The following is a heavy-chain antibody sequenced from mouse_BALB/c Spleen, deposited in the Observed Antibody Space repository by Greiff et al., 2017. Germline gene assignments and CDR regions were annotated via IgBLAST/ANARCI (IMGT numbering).Heavy chain of an antibody. D-gene: IGHD2-10*02. J-gene: IGHJ4*01. CDR2: IWTGGGT. CDR3: VRGYGKAMDY. V-gene: IGHV2-9-2*01. Sequence: LVESGPGLVAPSQSLSITCTVSGFSLTSYDISWIRQPPGKGLEWLGVIWTGGGTNYNSAFMSRLSISKDNSKSQVFLKMNSLQTDDTAIYYCVRGYGKAMDYWGQGTSVTVSS. CDR1: GFSLTSYD.